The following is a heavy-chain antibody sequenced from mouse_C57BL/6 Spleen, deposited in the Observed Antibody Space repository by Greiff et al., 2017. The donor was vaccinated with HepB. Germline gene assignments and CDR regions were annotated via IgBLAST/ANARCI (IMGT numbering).Heavy chain of an antibody. CDR3: ARSGDRAWFAY. CDR2: ISSGSSTI. J-gene: IGHJ3*01. D-gene: IGHD3-2*01. V-gene: IGHV5-17*01. CDR1: GFTFSDYG. Sequence: DVMLVESGGGLVKPGGSLKLSCAASGFTFSDYGMHWVRQAPEKGLEWVAYISSGSSTISYADTVKGRFTISRDNAKNTLFLQMTSLRSEDTAMYYCARSGDRAWFAYWGQGTLVTVSA.